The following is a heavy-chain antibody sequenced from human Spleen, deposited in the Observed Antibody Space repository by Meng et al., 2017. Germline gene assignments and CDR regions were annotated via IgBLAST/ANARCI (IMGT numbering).Heavy chain of an antibody. Sequence: QPQLQESGPGLVRPCEALSPHSSVSGGAISTSASYWGRIRQPPGKGLEWIGSSGHSGITYYTPSLKSRVTVSIDTSKSQFSLKLTSVTAADTAVYYCVRSSGWVRTGFDPWGQGTLVTVSS. CDR2: SGHSGIT. CDR1: GGAISTSASY. V-gene: IGHV4-39*01. J-gene: IGHJ5*02. D-gene: IGHD6-19*01. CDR3: VRSSGWVRTGFDP.